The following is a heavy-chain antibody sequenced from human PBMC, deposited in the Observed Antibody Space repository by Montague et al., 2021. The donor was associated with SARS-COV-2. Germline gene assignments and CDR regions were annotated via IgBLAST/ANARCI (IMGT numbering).Heavy chain of an antibody. CDR3: ARQKLRPHKPIKKEFYYYGLDI. Sequence: SETLSLTCAVYGGSFSRYSYNWVRQAPGKGLEWIGEITNSGSVNYQPSLNSRVTISVDPSKSQVSLRLTSVTVADTAIYFCARQKLRPHKPIKKEFYYYGLDIWGQGTTVTVS. J-gene: IGHJ6*02. V-gene: IGHV4-34*01. CDR1: GGSFSRYS. CDR2: ITNSGSV.